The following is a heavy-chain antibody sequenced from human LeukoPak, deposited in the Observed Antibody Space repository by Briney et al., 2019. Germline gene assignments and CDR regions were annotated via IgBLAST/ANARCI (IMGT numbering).Heavy chain of an antibody. D-gene: IGHD5-12*01. CDR3: AKDGKYSGYAQTNFDY. V-gene: IGHV3-23*01. CDR1: GFTFSSYG. J-gene: IGHJ4*02. Sequence: GGSLRLSCAASGFTFSSYGMSWVRQAPGKGLEWVSAISGSGGSTYYADSVKGRFTISRDNSKNTLYLQMNSLRAEDTAVYYCAKDGKYSGYAQTNFDYWGQGTLVTVSS. CDR2: ISGSGGST.